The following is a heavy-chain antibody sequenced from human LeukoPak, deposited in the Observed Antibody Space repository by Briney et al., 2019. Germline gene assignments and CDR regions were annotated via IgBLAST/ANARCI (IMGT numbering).Heavy chain of an antibody. J-gene: IGHJ6*03. CDR3: AREASVCSGGSCYLPPTRYYYYYMDV. CDR2: IYYSGST. D-gene: IGHD2-15*01. V-gene: IGHV4-39*07. CDR1: GGSISSSSYY. Sequence: SETLSLTCTVSGGSISSSSYYWGWIRQPPGKGLEWIGSIYYSGSTYYNPSLKSRVTISVDTSKNRFSLKLSSVTAADTAVYYCAREASVCSGGSCYLPPTRYYYYYMDVWGKGTTVTVSS.